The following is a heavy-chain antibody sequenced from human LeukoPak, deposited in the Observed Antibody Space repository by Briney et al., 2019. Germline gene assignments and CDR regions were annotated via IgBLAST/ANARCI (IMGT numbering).Heavy chain of an antibody. CDR1: GGSISSHY. Sequence: WETLCLTCTVSGGSISSHYWSWIRQPPGKGLEWIGYIYYSGSTNYNPSLKSRVTISVDTSKNQFYLKLSSVTAADTAVYYCAREIDSSTSFDYWGQGTLVTVSS. CDR2: IYYSGST. J-gene: IGHJ4*02. V-gene: IGHV4-59*11. D-gene: IGHD6-6*01. CDR3: AREIDSSTSFDY.